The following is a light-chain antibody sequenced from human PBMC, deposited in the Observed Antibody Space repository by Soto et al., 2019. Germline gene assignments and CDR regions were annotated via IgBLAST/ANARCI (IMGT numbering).Light chain of an antibody. Sequence: EIVMTQSPATLSVSPGERATLSCRASQSISTELAWYQQKPGQTPRLLIYSASTRATGVPARFTGSGSGSEFTLTICGLQSEDFAVYYCQQGHNWPLTFGQGTRLEI. J-gene: IGKJ2*01. V-gene: IGKV3-15*01. CDR1: QSISTE. CDR3: QQGHNWPLT. CDR2: SAS.